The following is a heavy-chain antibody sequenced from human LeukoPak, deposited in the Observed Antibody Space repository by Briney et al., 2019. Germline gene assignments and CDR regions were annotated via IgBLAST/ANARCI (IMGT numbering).Heavy chain of an antibody. D-gene: IGHD6-13*01. Sequence: GGSLRLSCAASGFTFSSYSMNWVRQAPGKGLEWVSSISSSSYIYYADSVKGRFTISRDNAKNSLYLQMNGLRAEDTAVYYCARDESSSWSLDYWGQGTLVTVSS. CDR2: ISSSSYI. V-gene: IGHV3-21*01. CDR1: GFTFSSYS. J-gene: IGHJ4*02. CDR3: ARDESSSWSLDY.